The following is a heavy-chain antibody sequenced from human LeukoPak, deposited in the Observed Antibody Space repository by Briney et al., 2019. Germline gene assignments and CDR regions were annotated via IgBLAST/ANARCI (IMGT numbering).Heavy chain of an antibody. CDR3: ARNTSVGGDAFDI. Sequence: SETLSLTCTVSGGSMSSYYWTWIRQTPGKGREWIGHIYYSGGTNYNPALKRRVTISVNTSKSQFSLQLSSLAATDTAVYYCARNTSVGGDAFDIWGQGTMVIVSS. CDR1: GGSMSSYY. D-gene: IGHD6-19*01. J-gene: IGHJ3*02. V-gene: IGHV4-59*01. CDR2: IYYSGGT.